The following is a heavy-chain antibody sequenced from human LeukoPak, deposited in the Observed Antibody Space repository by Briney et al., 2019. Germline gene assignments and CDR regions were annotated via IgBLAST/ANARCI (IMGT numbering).Heavy chain of an antibody. CDR1: GFTFSDTW. CDR3: ARDRRWLVPFN. J-gene: IGHJ4*02. CDR2: IKQDGSEK. Sequence: GGSLRLSCTASGFTFSDTWMSWVRQAPGKGLEWVANIKQDGSEKYYVDSVKGRFTISRDNAKNSLYLQMNSLRAEDTAVYYCARDRRWLVPFNWGQGTLVTVSS. V-gene: IGHV3-7*01. D-gene: IGHD6-19*01.